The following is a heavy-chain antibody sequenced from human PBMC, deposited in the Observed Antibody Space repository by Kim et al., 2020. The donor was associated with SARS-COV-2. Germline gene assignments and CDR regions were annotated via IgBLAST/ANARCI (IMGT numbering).Heavy chain of an antibody. V-gene: IGHV3-9*01. CDR3: AKDIEGVGGRLYYYGMDV. Sequence: KGRFTISRDNAKNSLYLQMNSLRAEDTALYYCAKDIEGVGGRLYYYGMDVWGQGTTVTVSS. J-gene: IGHJ6*02. D-gene: IGHD1-26*01.